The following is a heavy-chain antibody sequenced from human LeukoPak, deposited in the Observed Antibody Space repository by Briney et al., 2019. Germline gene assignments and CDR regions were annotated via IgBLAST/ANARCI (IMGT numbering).Heavy chain of an antibody. Sequence: GGSLRLSCAASGFAFSNYAMAWVRQAPGKGLEWVSGISGSGASAYYADSVKGRFTISRDNSKNTLYLQMSSLRVEDTAVYHCARGQYYDSSLTRDWFDPWGQGTLVTVSS. CDR3: ARGQYYDSSLTRDWFDP. V-gene: IGHV3-23*01. D-gene: IGHD3-22*01. CDR2: ISGSGASA. J-gene: IGHJ5*02. CDR1: GFAFSNYA.